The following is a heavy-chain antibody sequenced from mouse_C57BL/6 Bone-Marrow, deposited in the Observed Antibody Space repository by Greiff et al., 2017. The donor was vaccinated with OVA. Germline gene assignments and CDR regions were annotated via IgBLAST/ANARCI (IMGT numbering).Heavy chain of an antibody. Sequence: EVQLQRSGAELVKPGASVKLSCTASGFNIKDYYMHWVKQRTEQGLEWIGRIDPEDGETKYAPKCQGKATITADTSSITAYLQLSSLTSEDTAVYYCAREDLGGWLRRDPFAYWGQGTLVTVSA. V-gene: IGHV14-2*01. CDR3: AREDLGGWLRRDPFAY. CDR2: IDPEDGET. D-gene: IGHD2-2*01. CDR1: GFNIKDYY. J-gene: IGHJ3*01.